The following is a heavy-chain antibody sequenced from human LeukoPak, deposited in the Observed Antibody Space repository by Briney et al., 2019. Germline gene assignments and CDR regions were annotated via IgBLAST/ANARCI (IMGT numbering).Heavy chain of an antibody. CDR3: AKDRCSSTSCYAYYYYYGMDV. D-gene: IGHD2-2*01. Sequence: GGSLRLSCAASGFTFSSYGMHWVRQAPGKGLEWVAVISYDGSNKYYADSVKGRFTISRDNSKNTLYLQMYSLRAEDTAVYYCAKDRCSSTSCYAYYYYYGMDVWGKGTTVTVSS. J-gene: IGHJ6*04. V-gene: IGHV3-30*18. CDR2: ISYDGSNK. CDR1: GFTFSSYG.